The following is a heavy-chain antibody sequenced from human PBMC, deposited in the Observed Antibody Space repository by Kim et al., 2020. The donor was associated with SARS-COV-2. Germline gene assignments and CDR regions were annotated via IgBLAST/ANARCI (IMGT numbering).Heavy chain of an antibody. CDR2: IYHSGST. J-gene: IGHJ4*02. Sequence: SETLSLTCTVSGYSISSGYYWGWIRQPPGKGLEWIGSIYHSGSTYYNPSLKSRVTISVDTSKNQFSLKLSSVTAADTAVYYCARATVTTRPAYFDYWGQGTLVTVSS. CDR1: GYSISSGYY. CDR3: ARATVTTRPAYFDY. V-gene: IGHV4-38-2*02. D-gene: IGHD4-17*01.